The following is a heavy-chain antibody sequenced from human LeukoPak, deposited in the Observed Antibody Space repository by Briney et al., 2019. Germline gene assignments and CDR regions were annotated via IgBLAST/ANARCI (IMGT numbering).Heavy chain of an antibody. CDR1: GFTFSTSW. CDR3: ARAGYYRFDY. CDR2: INSDGTTI. J-gene: IGHJ4*02. Sequence: PGGSLRLPCAASGFTFSTSWMHWVRPAPGKGLVWVSRINSDGTTIDYADSVKGRFTISRDNAKNTLYLQMNSLRDEDTAVYHCARAGYYRFDYWGQGTLVTVSS. D-gene: IGHD2/OR15-2a*01. V-gene: IGHV3-74*01.